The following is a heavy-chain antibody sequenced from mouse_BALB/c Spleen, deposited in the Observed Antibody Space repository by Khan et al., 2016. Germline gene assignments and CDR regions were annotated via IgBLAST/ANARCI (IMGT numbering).Heavy chain of an antibody. V-gene: IGHV6-6*01. CDR3: TRRDSWFAY. J-gene: IGHJ3*01. Sequence: EVKLEESGGGLVQPGGSMKLACAASELVFSDAWIHWVRQSPEKGLEGVAGIRSTANNNATYYAESVKGRLNNARDDSKSSVYLQMNSLRAEDTGIYYCTRRDSWFAYWGQGPLVPVSA. CDR2: IRSTANNNAT. CDR1: ELVFSDAW.